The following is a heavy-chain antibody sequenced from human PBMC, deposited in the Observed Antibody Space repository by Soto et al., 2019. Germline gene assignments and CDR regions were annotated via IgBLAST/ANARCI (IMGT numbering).Heavy chain of an antibody. CDR2: IIPIFGTA. CDR1: GGTFSSYA. CDR3: ARGEDTAMDQTPYYYYGMAV. D-gene: IGHD5-18*01. Sequence: SVKVSCKASGGTFSSYAISWVRLAPGQGLEWMGGIIPIFGTANYAQKFQGRVTITADESTSTAYMELSSLRSEDTAVYYCARGEDTAMDQTPYYYYGMAVRGQGTTVTVSS. V-gene: IGHV1-69*13. J-gene: IGHJ6*02.